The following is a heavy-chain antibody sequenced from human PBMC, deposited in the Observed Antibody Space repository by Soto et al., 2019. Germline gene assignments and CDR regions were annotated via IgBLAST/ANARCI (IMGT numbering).Heavy chain of an antibody. CDR1: GFTFSSHA. J-gene: IGHJ5*02. V-gene: IGHV3-23*01. D-gene: IGHD6-13*01. Sequence: GGSLRLSCAASGFTFSSHAMSWVRQAPGKGLEWVSGIVPSGGNTYYADSVKGRFTLSRDNSKNTLYLQMNSLRAEDTAVYYCAKRTYSSSWPNWFDPWGQGTLVTVSS. CDR3: AKRTYSSSWPNWFDP. CDR2: IVPSGGNT.